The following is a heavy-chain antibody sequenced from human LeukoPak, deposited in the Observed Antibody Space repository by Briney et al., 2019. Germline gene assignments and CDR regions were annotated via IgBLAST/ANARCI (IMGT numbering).Heavy chain of an antibody. J-gene: IGHJ6*03. CDR2: IYYSRST. D-gene: IGHD6-13*01. CDR3: ARTTEAHSWRTRYSDYYMDV. V-gene: IGHV4-59*01. Sequence: SETLSLTCTVSGGSISSYYWSWIRQPPGKGLEWIGYIYYSRSTNYNPSLKSRVTISVDTSKNQFSLKLSSVTAADTAVYYCARTTEAHSWRTRYSDYYMDVWGKGTTVTVSS. CDR1: GGSISSYY.